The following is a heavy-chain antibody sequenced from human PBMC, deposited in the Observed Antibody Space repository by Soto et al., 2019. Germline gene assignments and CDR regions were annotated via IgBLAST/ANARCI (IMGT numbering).Heavy chain of an antibody. D-gene: IGHD6-13*01. Sequence: SLTCNVSGGSVSSSSYYWGWIRQAPGKGLEWIVSTYYSAGTYYNPSLKSRITTSMDASKNQFSLTVTSVTAADTAIYYCARHASRGYSSSWYFEDWCPGTPVSGSS. CDR2: TYYSAGT. V-gene: IGHV4-39*01. CDR3: ARHASRGYSSSWYFED. CDR1: GGSVSSSSYY. J-gene: IGHJ4*02.